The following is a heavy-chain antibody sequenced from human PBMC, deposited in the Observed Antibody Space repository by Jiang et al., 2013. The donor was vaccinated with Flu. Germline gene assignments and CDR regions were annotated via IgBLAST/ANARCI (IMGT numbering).Heavy chain of an antibody. CDR2: IYPGDSDT. CDR3: ARHTMIVVAEDWYFDL. V-gene: IGHV5-51*01. CDR1: GYSFTSYW. J-gene: IGHJ2*01. D-gene: IGHD3-22*01. Sequence: GAEVKKPGDSLKISCKGSGYSFTSYWIGWVRQMPGKGLEWMGIIYPGDSDTRYSPSFQGQVTISADKSISTAYLQWSSLKASDTAMYYCARHTMIVVAEDWYFDLWGRGTLVTVSS.